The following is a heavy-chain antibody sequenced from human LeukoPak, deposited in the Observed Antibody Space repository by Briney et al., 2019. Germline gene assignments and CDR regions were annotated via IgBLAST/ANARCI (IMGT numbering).Heavy chain of an antibody. D-gene: IGHD3-22*01. CDR2: IIPNSGGT. V-gene: IGHV1-2*06. Sequence: ASVKVSCKASGYTFTGYYMHWVRQAPGQGLEWMGRIIPNSGGTNSGQKFQGRFTMTRDTSISTAYMELSRLSSDDTAVYYCARGDYDTSGYKFDYWGQGTLVTVSS. J-gene: IGHJ4*02. CDR1: GYTFTGYY. CDR3: ARGDYDTSGYKFDY.